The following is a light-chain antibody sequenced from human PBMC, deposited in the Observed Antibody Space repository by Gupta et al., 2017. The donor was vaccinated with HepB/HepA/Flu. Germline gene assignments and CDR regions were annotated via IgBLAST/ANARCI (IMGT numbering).Light chain of an antibody. CDR1: QSVSSN. J-gene: IGKJ3*01. Sequence: ELVMPQSPATLSVSPGERATLSCRASQSVSSNLAWYQQKPGQAPRLLIYGASTRATGIPARFSGSGSGTEFTLTISSLQSEDLAVYYCQQYNNWPFTFGPGTKVDIK. CDR3: QQYNNWPFT. CDR2: GAS. V-gene: IGKV3-15*01.